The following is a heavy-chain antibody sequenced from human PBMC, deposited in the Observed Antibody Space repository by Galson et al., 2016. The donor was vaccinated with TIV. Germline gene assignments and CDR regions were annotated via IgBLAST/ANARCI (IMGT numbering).Heavy chain of an antibody. J-gene: IGHJ2*01. Sequence: CAISGDSVSSNSAAWNWIRQSPSRGLEWLGRTYYMSKWFNDYAVSVKSRITINPDTSENQFSLQLNSVTPDDTAVYFCARGPKVPSAYNSGWWQDLWYFYLWGRGTLVTVSS. CDR2: TYYMSKWFN. CDR3: ARGPKVPSAYNSGWWQDLWYFYL. V-gene: IGHV6-1*01. CDR1: GDSVSSNSAA. D-gene: IGHD6-13*01.